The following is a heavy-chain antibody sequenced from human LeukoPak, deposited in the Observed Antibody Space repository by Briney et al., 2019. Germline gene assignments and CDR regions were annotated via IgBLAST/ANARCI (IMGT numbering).Heavy chain of an antibody. D-gene: IGHD1-26*01. CDR2: ISSSSSYI. J-gene: IGHJ4*02. V-gene: IGHV3-21*01. CDR3: ARDYPSIVGATPFDY. Sequence: ETLSLTCAVSGGSISSSTYYWGWIRQAPGKGLEWVSSISSSSSYIYYADSVKGRFTISRDNAKNSLYLQMSSLRAEDTAVYYCARDYPSIVGATPFDYWGQGTLVTVSS. CDR1: GGSISSST.